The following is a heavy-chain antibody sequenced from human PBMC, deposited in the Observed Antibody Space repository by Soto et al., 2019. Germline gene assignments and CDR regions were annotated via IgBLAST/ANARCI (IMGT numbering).Heavy chain of an antibody. V-gene: IGHV1-3*03. J-gene: IGHJ3*02. CDR2: INAGNGNT. Sequence: VASVKVSCKASGYTFTSYAMNWVRQAPGQRLEWMGWINAGNGNTSYSQKFQGRVTMTRNTSTSTAYMELSSLRSEDMAVYYCARGGIFGVNDVFDIWGQGTMVTVSS. CDR1: GYTFTSYA. CDR3: ARGGIFGVNDVFDI. D-gene: IGHD3-3*01.